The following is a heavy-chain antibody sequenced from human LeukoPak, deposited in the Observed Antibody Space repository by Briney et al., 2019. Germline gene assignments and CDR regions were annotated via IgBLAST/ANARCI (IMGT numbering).Heavy chain of an antibody. CDR1: GFTFSRAW. V-gene: IGHV3-33*07. CDR3: AREHTTVTSLLDY. D-gene: IGHD4-17*01. J-gene: IGHJ4*02. Sequence: GGSLRLSCAASGFTFSRAWMSWVRQAPGKGLEWVAVIWYDGNNKYYADSVKGRFTISRDSSKNTMYLQMNSLRAEDTAVYYCAREHTTVTSLLDYWGQGTLVTVSS. CDR2: IWYDGNNK.